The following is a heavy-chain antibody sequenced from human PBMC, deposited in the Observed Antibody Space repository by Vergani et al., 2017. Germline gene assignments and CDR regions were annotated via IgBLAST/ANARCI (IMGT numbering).Heavy chain of an antibody. CDR2: ISAGGGTT. J-gene: IGHJ4*02. Sequence: EVRLLESGGGLVQPGGSLRLSCAASGFTFSSYAMSWVRQAPGRGLEWVSAISAGGGTTYYADSVKGRFTISRDNSKNTLYLQMNSLRAEDTAVYYCAKDRESITMVRGVIIPQPLAYWGQGTLVTVSS. V-gene: IGHV3-23*01. CDR3: AKDRESITMVRGVIIPQPLAY. D-gene: IGHD3-10*01. CDR1: GFTFSSYA.